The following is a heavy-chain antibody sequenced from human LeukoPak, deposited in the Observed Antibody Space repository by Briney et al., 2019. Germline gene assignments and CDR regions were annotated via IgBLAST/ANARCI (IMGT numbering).Heavy chain of an antibody. CDR1: GGSISSSSYY. D-gene: IGHD2-2*01. Sequence: PSETLSLTCTVSGGSISSSSYYWGWIRQPPGKGLEWIGYIYHSGSTYYNPSLKSRVTISVDRSKNQFSLKLSSVTAADTAVYYCARGGDQLPYYWGQGTLVTVSS. J-gene: IGHJ4*02. V-gene: IGHV4-39*07. CDR3: ARGGDQLPYY. CDR2: IYHSGST.